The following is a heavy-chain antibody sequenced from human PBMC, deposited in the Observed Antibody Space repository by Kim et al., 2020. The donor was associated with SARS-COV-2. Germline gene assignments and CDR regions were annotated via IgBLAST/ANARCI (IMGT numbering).Heavy chain of an antibody. CDR2: ISTSSSYI. CDR1: GFTFSSYS. Sequence: GGSLRLSCAASGFTFSSYSMNWVRQAPGKGLEWVSSISTSSSYIYTTDSVKGRFTISRDNAKNSLYLQMNSLRAEDTAVYYCARDGCRSGGSCSSGHYYYGMDVWGQGTTVTVSS. J-gene: IGHJ6*02. V-gene: IGHV3-21*01. D-gene: IGHD2-15*01. CDR3: ARDGCRSGGSCSSGHYYYGMDV.